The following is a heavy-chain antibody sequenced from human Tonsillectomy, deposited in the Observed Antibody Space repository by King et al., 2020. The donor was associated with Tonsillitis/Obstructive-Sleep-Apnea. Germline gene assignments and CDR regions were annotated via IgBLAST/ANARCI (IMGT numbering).Heavy chain of an antibody. CDR2: IDNGSGTI. J-gene: IGHJ1*01. V-gene: IGHV3-48*02. CDR1: GFTFSSYS. D-gene: IGHD4-17*01. CDR3: ARHPYGDCGITLS. Sequence: VQLVESGGGLVQPGGSLRLSCAASGFTFSSYSMNWVRQAPGKGLEWVSYIDNGSGTIYYADSVKGRFTVSRDNAKNSLYLQINSLRDEGTAVYYWARHPYGDCGITLSWGQGTLVTVSS.